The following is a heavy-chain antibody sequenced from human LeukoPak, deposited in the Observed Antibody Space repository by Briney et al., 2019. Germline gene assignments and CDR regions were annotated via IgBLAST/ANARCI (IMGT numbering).Heavy chain of an antibody. CDR2: IYYSGST. Sequence: PSETLSLTCTVSGGSISSYYWSWIRQPAGKGLEWIGYIYYSGSTNYNPSLKSRVTISVDTSKNQFSLKLSSVTAADTAVYYCARWMVATGLDYWGQGTLVTVSS. CDR3: ARWMVATGLDY. D-gene: IGHD2-15*01. V-gene: IGHV4-59*12. CDR1: GGSISSYY. J-gene: IGHJ4*02.